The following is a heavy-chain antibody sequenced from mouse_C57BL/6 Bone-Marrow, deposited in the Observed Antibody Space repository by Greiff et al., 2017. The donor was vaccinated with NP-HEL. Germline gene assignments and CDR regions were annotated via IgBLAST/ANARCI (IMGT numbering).Heavy chain of an antibody. CDR2: ISGGGGNT. D-gene: IGHD1-1*01. Sequence: EVKLVESGGGLVKPGGSLKLSCAASGFTFSSYTMSWVRQTPEKRLEWVATISGGGGNTYYPDSVKGRFTISRDNAKNTLYLQMSSLRSEDTAMDYCARWEDYYGSGFYAMDYWGQGTSVTVSS. J-gene: IGHJ4*01. CDR1: GFTFSSYT. V-gene: IGHV5-9*04. CDR3: ARWEDYYGSGFYAMDY.